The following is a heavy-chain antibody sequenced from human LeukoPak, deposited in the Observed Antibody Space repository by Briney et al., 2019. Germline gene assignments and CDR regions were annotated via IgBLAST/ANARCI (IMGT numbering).Heavy chain of an antibody. J-gene: IGHJ6*02. Sequence: PGGSLRLSCAASGFTFSDYYMSWIRQAPGKGLEWVSYISSSGSTIYYADSVKGRFTISRDNAKNSLYLQMNSLRAEDTAVYYCAKSDMYIFGSYGMDVWGQGTTVTVSS. D-gene: IGHD3-9*01. V-gene: IGHV3-11*04. CDR2: ISSSGSTI. CDR1: GFTFSDYY. CDR3: AKSDMYIFGSYGMDV.